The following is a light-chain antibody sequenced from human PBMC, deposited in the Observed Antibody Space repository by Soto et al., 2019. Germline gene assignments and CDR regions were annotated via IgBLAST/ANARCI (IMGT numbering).Light chain of an antibody. Sequence: DVVLTQSPLSLPVTLGQPASISCRSSQSLLNSDGSTYLNWFHQRPGQSPRRLLYKVSNRDSGVXDXXSGSGSGTDFTLKISRVEAEDVGVYYCMQGTHWPWTFGQGTKVEIK. V-gene: IGKV2-30*01. CDR2: KVS. CDR1: QSLLNSDGSTY. J-gene: IGKJ1*01. CDR3: MQGTHWPWT.